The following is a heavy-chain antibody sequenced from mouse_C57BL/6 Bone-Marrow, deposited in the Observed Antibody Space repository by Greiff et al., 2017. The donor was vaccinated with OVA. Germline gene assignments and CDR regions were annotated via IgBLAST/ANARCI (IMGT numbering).Heavy chain of an antibody. CDR2: IDPSDSYT. J-gene: IGHJ2*01. CDR1: GYTFTSYW. CDR3: ARWGSFDY. V-gene: IGHV1-59*01. Sequence: QVQLQQPGAELVRPGTSVKLSCKASGYTFTSYWMHWVKQRPGQGLEWIGVIDPSDSYTNYNQKSKGKATLTVDPSSSTAYMQLSSLTSEDSAVYYCARWGSFDYWGQGTTLTVSS.